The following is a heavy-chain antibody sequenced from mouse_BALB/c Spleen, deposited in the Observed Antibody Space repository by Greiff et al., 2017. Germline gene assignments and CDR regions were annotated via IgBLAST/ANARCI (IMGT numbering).Heavy chain of an antibody. D-gene: IGHD3-3*01. CDR2: ISNGGGST. CDR1: GFTFSSYT. CDR3: ASVPREFAY. V-gene: IGHV5-12-2*01. J-gene: IGHJ3*01. Sequence: EVKLVESGGGLVQPGGSLKLSCAASGFTFSSYTMSWVRQTPEKRLEWVAYISNGGGSTYYPDTVKGRFTISRDNAKNTLYLQMSSLKSEDTAMYYCASVPREFAYWGQGTLVTVSA.